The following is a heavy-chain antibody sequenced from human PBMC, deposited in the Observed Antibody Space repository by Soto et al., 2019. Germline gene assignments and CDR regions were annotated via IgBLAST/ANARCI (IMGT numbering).Heavy chain of an antibody. J-gene: IGHJ6*02. CDR3: ARHYYGSGSRIQLSYGMDV. CDR1: GGSISSYY. CDR2: IYYSGST. V-gene: IGHV4-59*01. Sequence: SETLSLTCTVSGGSISSYYWSWIRQPPGKGLEWIGYIYYSGSTNYNPSLKSRVTISVDTSKNQFSLKLSSVTAADTAVYYCARHYYGSGSRIQLSYGMDVWGQGTTVTVSS. D-gene: IGHD3-10*01.